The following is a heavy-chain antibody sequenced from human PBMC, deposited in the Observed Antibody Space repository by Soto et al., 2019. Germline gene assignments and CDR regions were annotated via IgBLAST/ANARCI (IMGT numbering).Heavy chain of an antibody. CDR1: GDSIRSGNHY. D-gene: IGHD2-2*02. CDR3: ARDRGGCSSTSCYSLVFYYYYGMDV. CDR2: IYHSGST. Sequence: SETLSLTCTVSGDSIRSGNHYWSWIRQPPGKGLEWIGSIYHSGSTYYNPSLKSRVTISVDTSKNQFSLKLSSVTAADTAVYYCARDRGGCSSTSCYSLVFYYYYGMDVWGQGTTVTVSS. J-gene: IGHJ6*02. V-gene: IGHV4-38-2*02.